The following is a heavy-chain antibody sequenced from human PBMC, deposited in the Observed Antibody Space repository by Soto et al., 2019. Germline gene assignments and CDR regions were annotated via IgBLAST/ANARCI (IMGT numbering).Heavy chain of an antibody. CDR1: GYTFTSYA. V-gene: IGHV1-3*01. CDR3: ARARCSSTSCYFDMDV. D-gene: IGHD2-2*01. Sequence: ASVKVSCKASGYTFTSYAMHWVRQAPGQRLEWMGWINAGNGNTKYSQKFQGRVTITRDTSASTAYMELSSLRSEDTAVYYCARARCSSTSCYFDMDVWGQGTTVTVSS. J-gene: IGHJ6*02. CDR2: INAGNGNT.